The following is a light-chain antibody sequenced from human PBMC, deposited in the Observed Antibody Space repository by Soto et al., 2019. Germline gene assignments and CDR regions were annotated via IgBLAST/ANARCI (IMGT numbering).Light chain of an antibody. J-gene: IGLJ2*01. CDR3: SSYTSSSTLVV. Sequence: QSVLTQPASVSGSPGQSITISCTGTSSDVGGYNYVSWYQQHPGKAPKLMIYEVSHRSSGVSNRFSGSKSGNTASLTISGLQAEDEADYYCSSYTSSSTLVVFGGGTKLTVL. V-gene: IGLV2-14*01. CDR2: EVS. CDR1: SSDVGGYNY.